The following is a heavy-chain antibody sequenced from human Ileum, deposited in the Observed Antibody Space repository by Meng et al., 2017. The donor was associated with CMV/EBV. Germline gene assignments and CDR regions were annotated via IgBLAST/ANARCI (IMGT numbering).Heavy chain of an antibody. V-gene: IGHV4-4*07. J-gene: IGHJ5*02. CDR1: GGCISDYY. D-gene: IGHD4/OR15-4a*01. CDR3: ARNRAGGDYGDQT. Sequence: VQLQESGPALVKPSEALSLTITASGGCISDYYWSWIRQSAGKGLQWIGRIHIYDSTYYSPSLQSRVTMSIDTSKNQFFLNLNSVTAADTAVYYCARNRAGGDYGDQTWGQGTLVTVSS. CDR2: IHIYDST.